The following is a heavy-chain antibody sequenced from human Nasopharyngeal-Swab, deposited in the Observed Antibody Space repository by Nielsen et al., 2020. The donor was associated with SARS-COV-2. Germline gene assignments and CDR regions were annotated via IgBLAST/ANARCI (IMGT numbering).Heavy chain of an antibody. CDR3: ARGDYDGSGSLDAFDI. CDR2: INHSGST. Sequence: SETLSLTCAVFGGSFSGYYWSWIRQPPGKGPEWIGEINHSGSTNYNPSLKSRVTISVDTSKNQFSLRLSSVTAADTAVYYCARGDYDGSGSLDAFDIWGQGTMVTVSS. J-gene: IGHJ3*02. CDR1: GGSFSGYY. D-gene: IGHD3-10*01. V-gene: IGHV4-34*01.